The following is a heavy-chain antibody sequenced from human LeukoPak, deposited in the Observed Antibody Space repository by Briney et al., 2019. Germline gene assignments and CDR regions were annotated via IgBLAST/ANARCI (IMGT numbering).Heavy chain of an antibody. CDR2: ITQDGSEK. D-gene: IGHD6-19*01. CDR1: GFTFSTYR. J-gene: IGHJ4*02. V-gene: IGHV3-7*05. CDR3: ARAGSWSFDY. Sequence: GGSLRLSCAVSGFTFSTYRMRWVRQAPGKGLEWVDTITQDGSEKFYVDSVRGRFTISRDNPKNSLFLEMNSLRAEDTAVYYCARAGSWSFDYWGQGTLVTVSS.